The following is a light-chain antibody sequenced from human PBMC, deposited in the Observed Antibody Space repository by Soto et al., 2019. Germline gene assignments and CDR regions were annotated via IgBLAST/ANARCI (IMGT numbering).Light chain of an antibody. CDR1: QSVLYSSNNKNY. CDR3: QQYHINPYS. CDR2: WAS. J-gene: IGKJ2*01. V-gene: IGKV4-1*01. Sequence: DIVMTQSPDSLAVSLGERATINCKSSQSVLYSSNNKNYLAWYQQKSGQPPKLLIYWASTRESGVPDRFSGSGSGTDFTLTISSVQAEDEAVYYCQQYHINPYSFGQGTNLQIK.